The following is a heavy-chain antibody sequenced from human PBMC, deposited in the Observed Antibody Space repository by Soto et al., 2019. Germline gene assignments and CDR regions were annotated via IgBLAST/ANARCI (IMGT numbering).Heavy chain of an antibody. CDR3: ARPSGRHSSGWYDAFDI. CDR2: ISGSGGST. CDR1: GFTFSSYA. V-gene: IGHV3-23*01. Sequence: GGSLRLSCAASGFTFSSYAMSWVRQAPGKGLEWVSAISGSGGSTYYADSVKGRFTISRDNSKNTLYLQMNSLRAEDTAVYYCARPSGRHSSGWYDAFDIWGQGTMVTVSS. J-gene: IGHJ3*02. D-gene: IGHD6-19*01.